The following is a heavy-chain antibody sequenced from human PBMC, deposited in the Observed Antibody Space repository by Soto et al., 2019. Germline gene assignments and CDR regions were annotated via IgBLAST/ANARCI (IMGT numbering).Heavy chain of an antibody. J-gene: IGHJ3*02. CDR1: GFTFSSYG. CDR3: AKAGDIVVVPASMLAFDI. Sequence: GGSLRLSCAASGFTFSSYGMHWVRQAPGKGLEWVAVISHDGSNKYYADSVKGRFTISRDDSKNTLYLQMNSLRAEDTAVYYCAKAGDIVVVPASMLAFDIWGQGTMVTVS. CDR2: ISHDGSNK. V-gene: IGHV3-30*18. D-gene: IGHD2-2*01.